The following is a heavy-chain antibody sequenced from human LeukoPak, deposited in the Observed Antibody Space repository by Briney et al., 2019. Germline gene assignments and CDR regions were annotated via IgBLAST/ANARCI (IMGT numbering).Heavy chain of an antibody. D-gene: IGHD3-10*01. J-gene: IGHJ4*02. CDR1: GYTFTGYY. CDR2: INPNSGGT. CDR3: ARERGFGELLHFDC. V-gene: IGHV1-2*02. Sequence: GASVKVSCKASGYTFTGYYMHWVRQTPGQGLEWMGWINPNSGGTNYAQKFQGRVTMTRDTSISTAYMELSRLRSDDTAVYYCARERGFGELLHFDCWGQGTLVTVSS.